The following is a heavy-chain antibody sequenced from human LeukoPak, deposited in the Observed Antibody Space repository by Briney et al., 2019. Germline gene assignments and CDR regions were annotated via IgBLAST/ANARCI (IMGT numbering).Heavy chain of an antibody. V-gene: IGHV3-7*01. CDR3: VNERAGSSGHIDY. CDR1: GFTFSNYW. Sequence: GGSLRLSCAASGFTFSNYWLSWVRQAPGKGLEWVANIKEDGSEKYFVDSVKGRFTISRDNAKKSLYLQLNSLRGEDTAVYYCVNERAGSSGHIDYWGQGTLVTVSS. CDR2: IKEDGSEK. J-gene: IGHJ4*02. D-gene: IGHD6-19*01.